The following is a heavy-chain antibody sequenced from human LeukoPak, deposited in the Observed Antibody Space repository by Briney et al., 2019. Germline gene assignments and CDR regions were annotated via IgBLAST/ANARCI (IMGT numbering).Heavy chain of an antibody. J-gene: IGHJ3*02. CDR3: ARENGFAPAADAFDI. D-gene: IGHD2-2*01. Sequence: SETLSLTCTVSGGSISSYYWSWIRQPPGKGLEWIGYIYYSGSTNYNPSLKSRVTISVDTSKNQFSLKLSSVTAADTAVYYCARENGFAPAADAFDIWGQGTMVTVSS. V-gene: IGHV4-59*01. CDR2: IYYSGST. CDR1: GGSISSYY.